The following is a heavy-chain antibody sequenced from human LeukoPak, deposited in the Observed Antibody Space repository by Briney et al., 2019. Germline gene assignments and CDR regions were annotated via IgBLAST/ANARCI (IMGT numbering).Heavy chain of an antibody. V-gene: IGHV4-39*07. CDR1: GGSISSSSYY. CDR2: IYYSGST. D-gene: IGHD2-21*02. Sequence: SETLSLTCTVSGGSISSSSYYWGWIRQPPGKGLEWIGSIYYSGSTYYNPSLKSRVTISVDTSKNQFSLKLSSVTAADTAVYYCARDCGGDCYSDYYGMDVWGQGTTVTVSS. CDR3: ARDCGGDCYSDYYGMDV. J-gene: IGHJ6*02.